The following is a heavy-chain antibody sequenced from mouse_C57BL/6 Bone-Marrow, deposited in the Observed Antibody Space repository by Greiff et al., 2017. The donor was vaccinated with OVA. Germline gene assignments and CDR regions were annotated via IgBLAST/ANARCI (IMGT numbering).Heavy chain of an antibody. Sequence: EVKLMESEGGLVQPGSSMKLSCTASGFTFSDYYMAWVRQVPEKGLEWVANINYDGSSTYYLDSLKSRFIISRDNAKNILYLQMSSLKSEDTATYYCARAVYGNYYFDYWGQGTTLTVSS. D-gene: IGHD2-1*01. CDR1: GFTFSDYY. CDR3: ARAVYGNYYFDY. J-gene: IGHJ2*01. V-gene: IGHV5-16*01. CDR2: INYDGSST.